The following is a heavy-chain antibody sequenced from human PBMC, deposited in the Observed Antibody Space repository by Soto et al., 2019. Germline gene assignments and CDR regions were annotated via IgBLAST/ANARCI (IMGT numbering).Heavy chain of an antibody. CDR3: ARGRRGPTIFGVVIKLYNWFDP. CDR1: GYTFTSYD. V-gene: IGHV1-8*01. D-gene: IGHD3-3*01. Sequence: ASVKVSCKASGYTFTSYDINWVRQATGQGLEWMGWVNPNSGNTGYAQKFQGRVTMTRNTSISTAYMELSSLRSEDTAVYYCARGRRGPTIFGVVIKLYNWFDPWGQGTLVTVSS. CDR2: VNPNSGNT. J-gene: IGHJ5*02.